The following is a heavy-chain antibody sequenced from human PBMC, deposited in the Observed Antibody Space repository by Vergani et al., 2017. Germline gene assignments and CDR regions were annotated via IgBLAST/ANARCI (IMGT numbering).Heavy chain of an antibody. Sequence: VQLVESGGGVVQPGGSLRLSCAASGFTFSSYGMHWVRQAPGKGLEWVSSISSISSYIYYADSVKGRFTISRDNAKNSLYLQMNSLRAEDTAVYYCARDSAVTTETEPLYYFDCWGQGTLVTVSS. CDR1: GFTFSSYG. D-gene: IGHD4-17*01. V-gene: IGHV3-21*01. CDR2: ISSISSYI. CDR3: ARDSAVTTETEPLYYFDC. J-gene: IGHJ4*02.